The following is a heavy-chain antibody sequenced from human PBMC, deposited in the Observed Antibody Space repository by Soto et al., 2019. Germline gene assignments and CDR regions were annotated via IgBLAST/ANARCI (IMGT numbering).Heavy chain of an antibody. J-gene: IGHJ6*02. Sequence: QVQLVQSGAEVKKPGASVKVSCKASGYTFTSYYMHWVRQAPGQVLEWMGIINPSVGSTSYAQKFQGRVTMTSDTSTSTVYMELSSLRSEDTAVYYCARDLSGDADYYYGMDVWGQGTTVTVSS. CDR2: INPSVGST. CDR1: GYTFTSYY. CDR3: ARDLSGDADYYYGMDV. D-gene: IGHD4-17*01. V-gene: IGHV1-46*01.